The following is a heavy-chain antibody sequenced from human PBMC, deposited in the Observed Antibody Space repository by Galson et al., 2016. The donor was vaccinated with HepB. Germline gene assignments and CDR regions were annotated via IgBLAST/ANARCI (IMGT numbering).Heavy chain of an antibody. D-gene: IGHD1-26*01. CDR3: AKGTTTYYYYYMDV. Sequence: SLRLSCAASGFSLSSYGMHWVRQAPGKGLEWVAAIWHDGTNKYYGDSVKGRFTISRDTSSNTLYLQMSSLRAEDTAVYYCAKGTTTYYYYYMDVWGKGTTVTVSS. CDR2: IWHDGTNK. CDR1: GFSLSSYG. V-gene: IGHV3-33*03. J-gene: IGHJ6*03.